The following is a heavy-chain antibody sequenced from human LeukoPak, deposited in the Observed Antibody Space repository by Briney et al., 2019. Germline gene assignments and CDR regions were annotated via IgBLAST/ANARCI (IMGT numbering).Heavy chain of an antibody. CDR3: AREKALVVPAALRYYYYYYGMDV. CDR1: GGTFSSYA. Sequence: SVKVSCKASGGTFSSYAISWVRQAPGQGLEWMGRIIPILGIANYAQKFQGRVTITAGKSTSTAYMELSSLRSEDTAVYYCAREKALVVPAALRYYYYYYGMDVWGQGTTVTVSS. CDR2: IIPILGIA. J-gene: IGHJ6*02. D-gene: IGHD2-2*01. V-gene: IGHV1-69*04.